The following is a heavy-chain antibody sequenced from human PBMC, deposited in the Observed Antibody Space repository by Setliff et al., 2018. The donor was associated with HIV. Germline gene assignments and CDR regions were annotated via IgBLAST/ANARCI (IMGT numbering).Heavy chain of an antibody. D-gene: IGHD4-17*01. Sequence: GGSLRLSCTTSGFTFGDYAVSWVRQAPGKGLEWVSGISGSGGRTYYADSVSGRFTISRDNSKDTLYLQMHSLRAEDTAIYFCAKDRGDYDPRRYDAWGQGSLVTVSS. CDR3: AKDRGDYDPRRYDA. CDR1: GFTFGDYA. J-gene: IGHJ5*02. V-gene: IGHV3-23*01. CDR2: ISGSGGRT.